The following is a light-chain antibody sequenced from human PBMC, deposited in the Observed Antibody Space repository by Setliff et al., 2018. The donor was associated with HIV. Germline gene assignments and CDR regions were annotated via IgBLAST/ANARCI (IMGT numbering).Light chain of an antibody. V-gene: IGLV3-27*01. CDR3: NSVAENIVV. Sequence: SYELTQPSSVSVSPGQTARIACSGDLLATKYARWFQQKPGQAPVLVIYKDTERPSRIPERFSGSSSGTTVTLTISGAQVDDEADYYCNSVAENIVVFGGGTKV. J-gene: IGLJ2*01. CDR1: LLATKY. CDR2: KDT.